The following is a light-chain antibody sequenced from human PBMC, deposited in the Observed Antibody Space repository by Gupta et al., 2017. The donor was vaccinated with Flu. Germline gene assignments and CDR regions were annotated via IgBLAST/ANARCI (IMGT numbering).Light chain of an antibody. Sequence: NCKSSQSVLYSSNNKNYLAWYQQKPGQPPKLLIYWASTRESGVPDRFRGSGSGTDFTLTISSLQAEDVAVYYCQQYYSTPPTFGQGTKVEIK. J-gene: IGKJ1*01. CDR2: WAS. CDR1: QSVLYSSNNKNY. V-gene: IGKV4-1*01. CDR3: QQYYSTPPT.